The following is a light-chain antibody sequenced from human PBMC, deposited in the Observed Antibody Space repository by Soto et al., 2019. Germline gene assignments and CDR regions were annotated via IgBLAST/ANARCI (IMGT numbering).Light chain of an antibody. V-gene: IGLV2-14*01. Sequence: QSALTQPASVSGSPGQSITISCTGTSSDVGGYNYVSWYQQHPGKAPKLMIYEVSNRPSGVSSRFSGSKSGNTASLTISGLQAEDESDYYCSSYTSSSTLVFGTGTKVTAL. J-gene: IGLJ1*01. CDR2: EVS. CDR1: SSDVGGYNY. CDR3: SSYTSSSTLV.